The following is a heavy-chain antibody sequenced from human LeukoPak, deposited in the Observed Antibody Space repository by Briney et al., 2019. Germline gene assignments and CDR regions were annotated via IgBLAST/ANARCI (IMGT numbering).Heavy chain of an antibody. V-gene: IGHV3-53*01. CDR1: WFTLSSNS. J-gene: IGHJ6*03. Sequence: GGSLRLSCTGSWFTLSSNSMSWGRPAPGEGLEGVSFIYSDNTHYSDSVKGRFTISRDNSKNTLYLQMNSLRAEDTAVYYCAKEGYSRGYYSYYYMDVWGKGTTVTVSS. CDR3: AKEGYSRGYYSYYYMDV. D-gene: IGHD6-13*01. CDR2: IYSDNT.